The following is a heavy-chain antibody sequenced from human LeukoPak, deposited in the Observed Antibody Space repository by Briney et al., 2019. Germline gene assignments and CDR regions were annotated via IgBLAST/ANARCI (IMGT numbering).Heavy chain of an antibody. V-gene: IGHV3-48*03. Sequence: GGSLRLSCAVSGLTFSNFKMNWVRQAPGKGLEWVSYISGSGRTTFYADSVKGRFTISRDNAKNSLYLQMSGLRVEATAVYYCASWAGNTQSDSWSGPFDYWGQGTLVTVSS. J-gene: IGHJ4*02. CDR3: ASWAGNTQSDSWSGPFDY. D-gene: IGHD3-3*01. CDR2: ISGSGRTT. CDR1: GLTFSNFK.